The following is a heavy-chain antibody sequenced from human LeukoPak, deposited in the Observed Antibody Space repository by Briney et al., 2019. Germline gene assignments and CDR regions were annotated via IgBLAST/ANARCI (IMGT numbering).Heavy chain of an antibody. CDR2: ISSSGSTI. Sequence: GGSLRLSCAASGFTFSDYYMSWIRQAPGKGLEWVSYISSSGSTIYYADSVKGRFTISRDNAKNSLYLQMNSLRAGDTAVYYCARGRGFYDSSGYYLDYWGQGTLVTVSS. CDR3: ARGRGFYDSSGYYLDY. J-gene: IGHJ4*02. CDR1: GFTFSDYY. D-gene: IGHD3-22*01. V-gene: IGHV3-11*04.